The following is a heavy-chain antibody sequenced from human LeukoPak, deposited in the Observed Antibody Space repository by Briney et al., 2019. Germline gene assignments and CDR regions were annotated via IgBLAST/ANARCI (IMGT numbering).Heavy chain of an antibody. CDR3: ANTIVRGVASMYV. V-gene: IGHV3-23*01. Sequence: GGSLRLSCAASGFTFSSYDMIWVRQAPGKGLEGVSAISGSGGSTDYADAVKGRFIISRDNSKNTLYLQMHSLGAEDAGVSYCANTIVRGVASMYVWGQGTTVTVSS. J-gene: IGHJ6*02. CDR1: GFTFSSYD. CDR2: ISGSGGST. D-gene: IGHD3-10*01.